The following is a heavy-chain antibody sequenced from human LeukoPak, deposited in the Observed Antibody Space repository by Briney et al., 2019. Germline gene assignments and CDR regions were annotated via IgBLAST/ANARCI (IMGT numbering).Heavy chain of an antibody. J-gene: IGHJ4*02. Sequence: PSETLSLTCVVSGYSISSGYYWGWIRQPPGKGLEWIWSIYHSGSTYYNPSLKSRVTISVDTSKNQFSLKLSSVIAADTAVYYCARVLAVAGVDYWGQGTLVTVSS. CDR3: ARVLAVAGVDY. D-gene: IGHD6-19*01. CDR1: GYSISSGYY. V-gene: IGHV4-38-2*01. CDR2: IYHSGST.